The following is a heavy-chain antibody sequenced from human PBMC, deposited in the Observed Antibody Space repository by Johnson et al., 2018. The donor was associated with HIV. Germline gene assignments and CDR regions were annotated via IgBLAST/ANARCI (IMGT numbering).Heavy chain of an antibody. J-gene: IGHJ3*02. V-gene: IGHV3-15*01. CDR2: IKRKAEGGTP. CDR3: ARRGYSSSGGAFDI. Sequence: MLLVESGGGLVKPGGSLRLSCAASGFTFTDAWMSWVRPAPVKGLEWVGRIKRKAEGGTPDYAAPVKGRFSISRDNAKNTLYLQMNSPRAEDTAVYYCARRGYSSSGGAFDIWGQGTLVIVSS. D-gene: IGHD6-6*01. CDR1: GFTFTDAW.